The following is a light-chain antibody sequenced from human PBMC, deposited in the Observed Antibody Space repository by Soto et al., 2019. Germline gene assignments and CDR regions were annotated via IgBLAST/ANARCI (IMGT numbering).Light chain of an antibody. J-gene: IGKJ1*01. CDR1: QSVSSSY. CDR3: QQYSTSPGT. V-gene: IGKV3-20*01. CDR2: GAS. Sequence: EIVLTQSPGTLSLSPCERATVSCRASQSVSSSYLAWYQQKPGQAPRLLIYGASSRATGIPDRFSGSGSGADFTLTISRLEPEDFAVYFCQQYSTSPGTFGQGTKVDIK.